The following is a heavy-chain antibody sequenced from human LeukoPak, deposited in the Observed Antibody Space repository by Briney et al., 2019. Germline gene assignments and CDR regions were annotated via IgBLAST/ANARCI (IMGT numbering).Heavy chain of an antibody. CDR2: ISWNSGSI. CDR3: AKGLSYYDTLTGSPLVGAFDI. Sequence: PGGSLRLSCAASGFTFDDYAMHWVRQAPGKGLEWVSGISWNSGSIGYADSVKGRFTISRDNAKNSLYLQMNSLRAEDTALYYCAKGLSYYDTLTGSPLVGAFDIWGQGTMVTVCS. J-gene: IGHJ3*02. V-gene: IGHV3-9*01. D-gene: IGHD3-9*01. CDR1: GFTFDDYA.